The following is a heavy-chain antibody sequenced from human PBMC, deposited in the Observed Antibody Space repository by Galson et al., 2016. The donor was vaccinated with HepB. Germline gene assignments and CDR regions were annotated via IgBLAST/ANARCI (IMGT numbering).Heavy chain of an antibody. CDR1: GFTFSSYA. CDR3: AKGCCSGGSCQGAFDY. J-gene: IGHJ4*02. Sequence: LRLSCAASGFTFSSYAMSWVRQAPGKGLEWVSAISGSGGITYYADSVKGRFTISRDNSKNTLYLQMNSLRAEDTAVYYCAKGCCSGGSCQGAFDYWGQGTLVTVSS. V-gene: IGHV3-23*01. CDR2: ISGSGGIT. D-gene: IGHD2-15*01.